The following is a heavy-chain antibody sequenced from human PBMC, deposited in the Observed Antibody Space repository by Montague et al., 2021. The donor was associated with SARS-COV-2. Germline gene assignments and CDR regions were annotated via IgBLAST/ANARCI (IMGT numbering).Heavy chain of an antibody. D-gene: IGHD2-8*02. CDR3: ARDLVAGGMDV. CDR2: IYYSGST. CDR1: GGSISSYY. V-gene: IGHV4-59*01. J-gene: IGHJ6*02. Sequence: SETLSLTCTVSGGSISSYYWSWIRQPPGKGLEWIGYIYYSGSTNXNPSLKSRVTISVDTSKNQFSLKLSSVTAADTAVYYCARDLVAGGMDVWGQGTMVTVSS.